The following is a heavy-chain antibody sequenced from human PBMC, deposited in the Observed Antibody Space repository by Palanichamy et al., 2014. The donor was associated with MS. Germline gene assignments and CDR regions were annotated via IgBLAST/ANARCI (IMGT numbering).Heavy chain of an antibody. CDR3: ARHHCRGGSCPFMAPEY. J-gene: IGHJ4*02. Sequence: YYSPSLKSRTIISLDTSKNQFSLKLSSVTAADTAIYYCARHHCRGGSCPFMAPEYWGQGILVTVSS. V-gene: IGHV4-30-2*05. D-gene: IGHD2-15*01.